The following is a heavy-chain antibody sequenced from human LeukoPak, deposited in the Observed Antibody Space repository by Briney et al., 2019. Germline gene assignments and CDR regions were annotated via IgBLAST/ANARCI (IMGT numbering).Heavy chain of an antibody. Sequence: PSETLSLTCTVSGXSVSSSTYYWGWIRQPPGKGLDWIGTIHFSGSTYYNPSLQSRVTISVDTSKNQFSLKLSSVTAADTAVYYCARYYDIPYWGQGTLVTVSS. V-gene: IGHV4-39*07. D-gene: IGHD3-9*01. CDR3: ARYYDIPY. CDR2: IHFSGST. CDR1: GXSVSSSTYY. J-gene: IGHJ4*02.